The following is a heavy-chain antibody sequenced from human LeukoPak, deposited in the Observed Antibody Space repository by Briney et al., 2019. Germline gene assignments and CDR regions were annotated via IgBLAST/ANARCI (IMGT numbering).Heavy chain of an antibody. V-gene: IGHV1-69*04. Sequence: GASVKVSCKASGGTFSSYAISWVRQAPGQGLEWMGRIIPILGIANYVQKFQGRVTITADKSTSTAYMELSSLRSEDTAVYYCARAIAAAGPIFDYWGQGTLVTVSS. J-gene: IGHJ4*02. CDR3: ARAIAAAGPIFDY. CDR2: IIPILGIA. CDR1: GGTFSSYA. D-gene: IGHD6-13*01.